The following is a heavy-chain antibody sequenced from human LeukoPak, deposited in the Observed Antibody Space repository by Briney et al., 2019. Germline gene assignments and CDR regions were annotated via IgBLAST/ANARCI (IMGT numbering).Heavy chain of an antibody. CDR1: DGSISIHNYY. J-gene: IGHJ6*04. CDR3: ARVYNPDYYYHMDV. D-gene: IGHD1-14*01. CDR2: IYYSGST. V-gene: IGHV4-39*07. Sequence: PSETLSLTCTVSDGSISIHNYYWGWVRQPPGKGLEWIGSIYYSGSTYYTPSLKSRVTISVDTSKNNFSLNLRSVTAADTALYYCARVYNPDYYYHMDVWGKGTTVTVSS.